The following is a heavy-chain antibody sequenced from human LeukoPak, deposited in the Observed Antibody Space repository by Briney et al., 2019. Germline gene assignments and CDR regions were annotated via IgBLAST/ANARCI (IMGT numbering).Heavy chain of an antibody. CDR3: ARATPYDFWSGVDYYYYYMDV. CDR1: GGSISSYY. Sequence: SETLSLTCTVSGGSISSYYWSWIRQPPGKGLEWIGYIYYSGSTNYNPSLKSRVTISVDTSKNQFSLKLSSVTAADTAVYYCARATPYDFWSGVDYYYYYMDVWGKGTTVTVSS. CDR2: IYYSGST. J-gene: IGHJ6*03. V-gene: IGHV4-59*01. D-gene: IGHD3-3*01.